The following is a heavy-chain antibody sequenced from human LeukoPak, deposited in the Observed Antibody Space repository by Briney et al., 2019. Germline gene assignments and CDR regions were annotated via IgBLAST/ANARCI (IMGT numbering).Heavy chain of an antibody. CDR2: MNPNSGNT. Sequence: ASVKVSCKASGYTFTNYDINWVRQATGQGLEWMGWMNPNSGNTGYAQKFQGRVTITRNTSISTAYMELSSLRSEDTAVYYCARGTFSDSAGAFDIWGQGTMVTVSS. V-gene: IGHV1-8*03. CDR3: ARGTFSDSAGAFDI. J-gene: IGHJ3*02. D-gene: IGHD5/OR15-5a*01. CDR1: GYTFTNYD.